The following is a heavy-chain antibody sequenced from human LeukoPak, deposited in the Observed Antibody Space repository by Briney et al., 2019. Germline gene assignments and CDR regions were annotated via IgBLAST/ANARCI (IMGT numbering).Heavy chain of an antibody. V-gene: IGHV1-2*02. D-gene: IGHD3-3*01. CDR1: LYTFTYYY. CDR2: INPNSGGT. CDR3: ARVGITIFGVVRGYFDY. J-gene: IGHJ4*02. Sequence: ASVTVSFKSSLYTFTYYYMHWVGQAPGQGLAWMGWINPNSGGTNYAQKFQGRVTMTRDTSISTAYMELSRLRSDDTAVYYCARVGITIFGVVRGYFDYWGQGTLVTVSS.